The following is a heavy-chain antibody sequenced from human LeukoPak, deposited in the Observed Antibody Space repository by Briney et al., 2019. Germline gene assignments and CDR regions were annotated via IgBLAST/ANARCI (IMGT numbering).Heavy chain of an antibody. J-gene: IGHJ4*02. CDR2: IYHSGST. V-gene: IGHV4-38-2*02. D-gene: IGHD3-3*01. CDR1: GYSISSGYY. CDR3: AVNDFWSGYPFDY. Sequence: KASETLSLTCTVSGYSISSGYYWGWIRQPPGKGLEWIGSIYHSGSTYYNPSPKSRVTISVDTSKNQFSLKLSPVTAADTAVYYCAVNDFWSGYPFDYWGQGTLVTVSS.